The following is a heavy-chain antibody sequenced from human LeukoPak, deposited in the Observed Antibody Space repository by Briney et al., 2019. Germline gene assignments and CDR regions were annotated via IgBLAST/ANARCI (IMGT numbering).Heavy chain of an antibody. Sequence: SETLSLTCTLSGDSIVSSPYYWGCVRQPPGKCLEWIGVIYYTGSSYYNPSLKSRATVSVDTSMNQFSLRLSSTAAADTAVYYCGRFSTTVTTGDYWGQGTLVTVSS. D-gene: IGHD4-17*01. J-gene: IGHJ4*02. CDR2: IYYTGSS. V-gene: IGHV4-39*01. CDR1: GDSIVSSPYY. CDR3: GRFSTTVTTGDY.